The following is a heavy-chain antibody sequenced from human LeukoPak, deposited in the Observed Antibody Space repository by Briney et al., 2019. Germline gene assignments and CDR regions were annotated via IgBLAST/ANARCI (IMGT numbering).Heavy chain of an antibody. CDR1: GGSISSSNW. J-gene: IGHJ4*02. CDR2: IYHSGST. V-gene: IGHV4-4*02. Sequence: SGTLSLTCAVSGGSISSSNWWSWVRQPPGKGLEWIGEIYHSGSTNYNPSLKSRVTISVDTSKNQFSLKLSSVTAADTAVYYCARGQNCSSTSCGFDYWGQGTLVTVSS. CDR3: ARGQNCSSTSCGFDY. D-gene: IGHD2-2*01.